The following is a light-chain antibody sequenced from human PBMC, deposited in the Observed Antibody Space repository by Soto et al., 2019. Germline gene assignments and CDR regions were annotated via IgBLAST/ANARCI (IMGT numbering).Light chain of an antibody. V-gene: IGKV1-5*03. CDR3: QQYNIYWT. CDR2: KAS. CDR1: QSISSR. Sequence: DIQMTQSPSTLSACVGDRVTITCRASQSISSRLAWYQQKPGKAPKLLIYKASSLESGVPSRFSGSGSGTEFTLTISSLQPDDSATYYCQQYNIYWTFGQGTKVDIK. J-gene: IGKJ1*01.